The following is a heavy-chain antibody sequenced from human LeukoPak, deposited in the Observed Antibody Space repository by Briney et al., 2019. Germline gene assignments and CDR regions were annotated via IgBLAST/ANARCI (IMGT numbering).Heavy chain of an antibody. Sequence: SGGSLRLSCSASGFSLSDYGMSWVRQAPGKGLEWVSYITMNSVRFYADSVKGRFTISRDNSKNTLYLQMSSLRAEDTAVYYCAKDRGRYYDSNGYYWGYYFDSWGQGILVTVST. D-gene: IGHD3-22*01. CDR3: AKDRGRYYDSNGYYWGYYFDS. J-gene: IGHJ4*02. V-gene: IGHV3-69-1*01. CDR2: ITMNSVR. CDR1: GFSLSDYG.